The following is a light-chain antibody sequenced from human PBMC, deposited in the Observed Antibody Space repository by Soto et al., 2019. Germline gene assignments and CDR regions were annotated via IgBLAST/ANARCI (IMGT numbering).Light chain of an antibody. V-gene: IGLV2-23*01. CDR3: CSYASSNTVV. CDR1: SSDVGSYNL. CDR2: EGS. J-gene: IGLJ2*01. Sequence: QSVLTQPASVSGSPGQSITISCTGTSSDVGSYNLVSWYQQHPGKAPKLMIYEGSKRPSGVSNRFSGSKSGNTASLTISGLQAEDDADYYCCSYASSNTVVFGGGTKLTVL.